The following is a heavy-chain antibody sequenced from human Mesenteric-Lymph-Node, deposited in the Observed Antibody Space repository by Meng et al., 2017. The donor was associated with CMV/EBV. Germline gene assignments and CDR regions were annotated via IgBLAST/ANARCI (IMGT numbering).Heavy chain of an antibody. CDR1: INSDGYF. CDR2: INYSGSA. Sequence: INSDGYFWSWIRQHPGKGLEWIGYINYSGSAYYSPSLKSRLIISADTSKNHFSLKLTSVTAADTAVYYCARSYYYDGSGYYEAEYFQHWGQGTLVTVSS. J-gene: IGHJ1*01. CDR3: ARSYYYDGSGYYEAEYFQH. D-gene: IGHD3-22*01. V-gene: IGHV4-31*02.